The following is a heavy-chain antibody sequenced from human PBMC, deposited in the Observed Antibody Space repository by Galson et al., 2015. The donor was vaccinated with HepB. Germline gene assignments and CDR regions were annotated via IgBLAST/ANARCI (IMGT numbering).Heavy chain of an antibody. Sequence: SLRLSCAASGFTFSSYSMNWVRQAPGKGLEWVSSISSSSSYIYYADSVKGRFTISRDNAKNSLYLQMNSLRAEDTALYYCARDPIRQGYTYGNFDYWGQGTLVTVSS. CDR3: ARDPIRQGYTYGNFDY. CDR1: GFTFSSYS. V-gene: IGHV3-21*04. D-gene: IGHD5-18*01. J-gene: IGHJ4*02. CDR2: ISSSSSYI.